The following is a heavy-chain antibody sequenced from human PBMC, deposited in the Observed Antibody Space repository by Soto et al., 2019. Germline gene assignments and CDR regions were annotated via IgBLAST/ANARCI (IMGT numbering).Heavy chain of an antibody. Sequence: GESLKISCKGSGYSFTSYWIGWVRQMPGKGLEWMGIIYPSDSDTRYSPSFQGQVTISADKSISTAYLQWSSLKASDTAMYYCARVSKYSSSARWFAPWGQGTLVIVSA. J-gene: IGHJ5*02. D-gene: IGHD6-6*01. CDR2: IYPSDSDT. V-gene: IGHV5-51*01. CDR1: GYSFTSYW. CDR3: ARVSKYSSSARWFAP.